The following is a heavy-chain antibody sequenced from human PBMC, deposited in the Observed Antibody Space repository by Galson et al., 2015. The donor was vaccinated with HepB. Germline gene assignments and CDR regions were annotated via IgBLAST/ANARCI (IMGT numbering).Heavy chain of an antibody. D-gene: IGHD3-3*01. Sequence: SVKVSCKASGDSFNTFAISWVRQAPGQGLEWLGGIIPMFETSTYAHNLQDRVTITADESASTVYMELRGLRSEDTAVYYCAKRGVIASNFYYYYMDVWGKGTMVTVS. J-gene: IGHJ6*03. CDR1: GDSFNTFA. CDR2: IIPMFETS. V-gene: IGHV1-69*13. CDR3: AKRGVIASNFYYYYMDV.